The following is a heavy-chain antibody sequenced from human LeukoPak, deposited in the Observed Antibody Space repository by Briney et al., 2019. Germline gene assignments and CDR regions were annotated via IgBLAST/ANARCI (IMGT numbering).Heavy chain of an antibody. V-gene: IGHV3-64*01. J-gene: IGHJ4*02. D-gene: IGHD6-13*01. CDR1: GFTVSSTA. Sequence: PWGSLRLSCAVSGFTVSSTAIRCVRHAPGRGLQYVSAVSSNGGSTYYANSLKGRFTISGDISKNTLYLQMGSLRAEDMAVYYCARVGTIVAAGSPDYWGQGTLVTASS. CDR2: VSSNGGST. CDR3: ARVGTIVAAGSPDY.